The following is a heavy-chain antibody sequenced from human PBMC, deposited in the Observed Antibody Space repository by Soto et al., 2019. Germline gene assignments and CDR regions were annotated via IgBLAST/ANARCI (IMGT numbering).Heavy chain of an antibody. V-gene: IGHV1-18*01. CDR1: GYTFTSYG. CDR2: ISTYNGNT. J-gene: IGHJ5*02. Sequence: QVQLVQSGAEVKKPGASVKVSCKASGYTFTSYGISWVRQAPGQGLEWMGWISTYNGNTNFTQKLQGRVTMTTDTAKSTAYMELRSLRSDDTAVYYCARDREYNWNYNWFDPWGQGTLVTVSS. D-gene: IGHD1-7*01. CDR3: ARDREYNWNYNWFDP.